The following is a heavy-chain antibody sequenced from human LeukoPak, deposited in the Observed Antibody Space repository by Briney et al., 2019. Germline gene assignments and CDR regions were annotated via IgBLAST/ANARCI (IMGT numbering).Heavy chain of an antibody. CDR3: ARGADIVVVPAAIRGGIYFDY. Sequence: SETLPLTCAVYGGSFSGYYWSWIRQPPGKGLEWIGEINHSGSTNYNPSLKSRVTISVDTSKNQFSLKLSSVTAADTAVYYCARGADIVVVPAAIRGGIYFDYWGQGTLVTASS. D-gene: IGHD2-2*02. V-gene: IGHV4-34*01. J-gene: IGHJ4*02. CDR2: INHSGST. CDR1: GGSFSGYY.